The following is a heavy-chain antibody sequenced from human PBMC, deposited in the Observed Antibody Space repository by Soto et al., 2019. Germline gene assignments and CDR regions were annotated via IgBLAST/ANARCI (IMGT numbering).Heavy chain of an antibody. CDR2: INQDGSEM. J-gene: IGHJ4*02. CDR3: ARDGVEACLYCDN. D-gene: IGHD3-16*01. Sequence: EVQLVESGGGLVQPGGSLRRSCAASGFIVSRYWMSWVRQAPGKGLEWVANINQDGSEMYYVDSVKGRFIISRDNAKNSLYLQMNSLRAEDTAVYYCARDGVEACLYCDNGGQGTLVIVSS. CDR1: GFIVSRYW. V-gene: IGHV3-7*01.